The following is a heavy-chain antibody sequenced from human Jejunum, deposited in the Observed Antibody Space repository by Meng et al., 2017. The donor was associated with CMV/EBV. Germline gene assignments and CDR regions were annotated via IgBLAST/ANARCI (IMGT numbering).Heavy chain of an antibody. CDR1: GYTFTDNH. V-gene: IGHV1-2*02. J-gene: IGHJ4*02. D-gene: IGHD6-13*01. CDR3: AKVESSSWYTD. Sequence: KASGYTFTDNHMHWVRQAPGQGLEWMGWLTPRSGGTFYAQKFQGRITMTGDTSISTAYMELSRLRSDDTAVYYCAKVESSSWYTDWGQGTLVTVSS. CDR2: LTPRSGGT.